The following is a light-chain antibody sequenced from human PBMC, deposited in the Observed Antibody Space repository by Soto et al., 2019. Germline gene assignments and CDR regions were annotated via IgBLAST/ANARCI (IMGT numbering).Light chain of an antibody. J-gene: IGLJ1*01. CDR1: SSDVGGSNY. CDR2: EVS. Sequence: QSVLTQPASVSGSPGQSITISCTGTSSDVGGSNYVSWYQQHPGKAPKLMIYEVSNRPSGVSNRFSGSKSGNTASLTISGLQAEDETDYYCFSYTSSGTYVFGTGTKVTVL. V-gene: IGLV2-14*01. CDR3: FSYTSSGTYV.